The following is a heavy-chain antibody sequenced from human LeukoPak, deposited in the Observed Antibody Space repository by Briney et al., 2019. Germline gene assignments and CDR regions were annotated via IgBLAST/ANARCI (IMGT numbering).Heavy chain of an antibody. Sequence: ASVKVSCKASGYTFTSYGISWVRQAPGQGLEWLGCISAYSGHRNYAQKVQGRVTVTTDTSTSTAYMELRSLRSDDTAVYYCARDGGSDWNLDYWGQGTLVTVSS. J-gene: IGHJ4*02. D-gene: IGHD1-1*01. CDR1: GYTFTSYG. CDR2: ISAYSGHR. V-gene: IGHV1-18*01. CDR3: ARDGGSDWNLDY.